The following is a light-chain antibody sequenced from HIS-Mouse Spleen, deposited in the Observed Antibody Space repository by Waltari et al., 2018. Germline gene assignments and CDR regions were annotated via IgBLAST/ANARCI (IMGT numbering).Light chain of an antibody. CDR1: SSDAGSYNH. CDR3: CSYAGSSTYV. CDR2: EGS. V-gene: IGLV2-23*01. J-gene: IGLJ1*01. Sequence: QSALTQPASVSGSPGQSITLSCTGTSSDAGSYNHVSWYQQHPGKAPKLMIYEGSKRPSGVSNRFSGSKSGNTASLTISGLQAEDEADYYCCSYAGSSTYVFGTGTKVTVL.